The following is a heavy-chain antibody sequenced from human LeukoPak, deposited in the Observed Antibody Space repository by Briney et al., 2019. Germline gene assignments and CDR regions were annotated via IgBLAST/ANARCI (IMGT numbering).Heavy chain of an antibody. V-gene: IGHV3-72*01. J-gene: IGHJ5*02. CDR2: TGNKASRYTT. D-gene: IGHD3-22*01. Sequence: GGPLRLPCAASGSTFSDQYMDWVPKAPGKGLQWVGRTGNKASRYTTEYAASVEGRFTISGDASKNLLYQQMNSLKSEDTAVYYCTRRLGNNHGYGVSWGQGTLVTVSS. CDR3: TRRLGNNHGYGVS. CDR1: GSTFSDQY.